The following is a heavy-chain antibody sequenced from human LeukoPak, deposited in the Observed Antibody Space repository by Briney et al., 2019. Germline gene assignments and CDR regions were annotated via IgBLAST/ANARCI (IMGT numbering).Heavy chain of an antibody. CDR1: GGSFSGYY. D-gene: IGHD1-26*01. CDR2: INHSGST. V-gene: IGHV4-34*01. CDR3: ARRGWVVGATEAFDI. Sequence: SETLSLTCAVYGGSFSGYYWSWIRQPPGKGLEWIGEINHSGSTNYNPSLKSRVTISVDTSKNQFSLKLSSVTAAGTAVYYCARRGWVVGATEAFDIWGQGTMVTVSS. J-gene: IGHJ3*02.